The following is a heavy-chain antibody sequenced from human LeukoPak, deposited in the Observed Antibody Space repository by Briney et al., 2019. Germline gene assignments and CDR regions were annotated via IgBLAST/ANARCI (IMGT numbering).Heavy chain of an antibody. CDR1: GFIFSNDA. CDR3: ARDYSSSWYAGFDY. J-gene: IGHJ4*02. Sequence: GGSLRLSCAASGFIFSNDAMHWVRQAPGKGLEWVAFIWFDGSNKHYADSVKGRFTISRDNSEDTLYLQMNSLRAEDTAVYYCARDYSSSWYAGFDYWGQGTLVTVSS. D-gene: IGHD6-13*01. V-gene: IGHV3-30*02. CDR2: IWFDGSNK.